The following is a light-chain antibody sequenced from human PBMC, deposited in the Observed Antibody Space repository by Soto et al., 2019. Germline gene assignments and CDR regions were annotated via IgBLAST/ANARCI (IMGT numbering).Light chain of an antibody. J-gene: IGKJ1*01. CDR1: QSISGS. V-gene: IGKV1-5*03. CDR3: QQYNGYWT. CDR2: EAS. Sequence: DIQMTQSPSTLSASVGDRATITCRASQSISGSLAWYQQKPGKAPKLLIYEASNLKSGVPSRFSGSGSGTEYTLTISSLHPDDSASYYCQQYNGYWTFGQGTRVEIK.